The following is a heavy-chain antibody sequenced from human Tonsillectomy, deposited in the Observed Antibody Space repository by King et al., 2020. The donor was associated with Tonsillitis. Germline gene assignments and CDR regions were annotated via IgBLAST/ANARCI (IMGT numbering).Heavy chain of an antibody. J-gene: IGHJ4*02. CDR3: ARDSGFTYSPIAARELFFDY. CDR1: GGSISSYY. Sequence: VQLQESGPGLVKPSETLSLTCTVSGGSISSYYWSWIRQPAGKGLEWIGRIYTSGSTNYNPSLKSRVTMSVDTSKNQFSLKLSSVTAADTAVYYCARDSGFTYSPIAARELFFDYWGQGTLVTVSS. CDR2: IYTSGST. D-gene: IGHD6-6*01. V-gene: IGHV4-4*07.